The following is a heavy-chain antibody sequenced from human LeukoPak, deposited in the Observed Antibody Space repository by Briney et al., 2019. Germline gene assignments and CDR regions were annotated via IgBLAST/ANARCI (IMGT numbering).Heavy chain of an antibody. CDR2: ISSSGSSI. Sequence: GGSLRLSCVASGFTFSNAWMNWVRQAPGKGLEWVSYISSSGSSIFYADSVEGRFTISRDNAKNSLYLQMNSLRAEDTAIYYCARSLISYFDYGGQGTLVTVSS. CDR1: GFTFSNAW. V-gene: IGHV3-48*04. D-gene: IGHD2-8*01. J-gene: IGHJ4*02. CDR3: ARSLISYFDY.